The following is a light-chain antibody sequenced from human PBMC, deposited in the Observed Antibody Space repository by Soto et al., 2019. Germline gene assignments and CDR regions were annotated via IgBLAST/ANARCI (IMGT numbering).Light chain of an antibody. CDR3: AAWDESLNHPV. Sequence: QSVLTQAPSASGTPGQRDTISCSGRDSNIGRDFVNWYQQFPGTAPKLLIFRTNQRPSGVPDRFSGSKSGTSASLAVSGLQSEDEADYYCAAWDESLNHPVFGGGTKLTVL. V-gene: IGLV1-44*01. CDR2: RTN. J-gene: IGLJ2*01. CDR1: DSNIGRDF.